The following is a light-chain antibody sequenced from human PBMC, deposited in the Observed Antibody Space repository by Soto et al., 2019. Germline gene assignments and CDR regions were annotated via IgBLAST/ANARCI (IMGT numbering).Light chain of an antibody. CDR3: QRYGSSTT. CDR2: GAS. J-gene: IGKJ1*01. V-gene: IGKV3-20*01. Sequence: IVLTQSPGTLSLSPGDRATLACRASQTISNNYLAWYQQKPGQAPRLLIYGASSRATDIPDRFSGSGFGTYFTLTISRLEPEDFAVYFCQRYGSSTTFGQGTKVEVK. CDR1: QTISNNY.